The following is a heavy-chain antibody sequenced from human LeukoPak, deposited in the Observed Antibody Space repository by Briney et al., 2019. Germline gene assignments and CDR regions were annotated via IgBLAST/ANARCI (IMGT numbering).Heavy chain of an antibody. CDR2: IMAYNGNT. D-gene: IGHD3-22*01. V-gene: IGHV1-18*01. CDR3: AISTYYYDSSGFPDFDY. CDR1: GYTFTSYG. J-gene: IGHJ4*02. Sequence: ASVQCSFKASGYTFTSYGISWVRPGPGQGRGWMGWIMAYNGNTNYAQKLQGRVTMTTDTSTSTAYMELRSLRSDDTAVYYCAISTYYYDSSGFPDFDYWGQGTLVTVSS.